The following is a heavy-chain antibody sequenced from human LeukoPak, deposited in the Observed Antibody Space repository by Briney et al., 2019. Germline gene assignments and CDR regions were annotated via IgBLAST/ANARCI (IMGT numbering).Heavy chain of an antibody. Sequence: PGGSLRLSCAASGFTFDDYAMHWVRQAPGKGLEWVSAISGSGGSTYYADSVKGRFTISRDNSKNTLYLQMNSLRAEDTAVYYCAKDPHYYDSSGYYKDLGYWGQGTLVTVSS. CDR1: GFTFDDYA. J-gene: IGHJ4*02. V-gene: IGHV3-23*01. CDR2: ISGSGGST. D-gene: IGHD3-22*01. CDR3: AKDPHYYDSSGYYKDLGY.